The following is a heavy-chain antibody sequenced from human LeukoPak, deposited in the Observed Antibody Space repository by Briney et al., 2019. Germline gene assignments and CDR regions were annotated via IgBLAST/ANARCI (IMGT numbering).Heavy chain of an antibody. CDR2: IKSKTDGGTT. J-gene: IGHJ4*02. D-gene: IGHD6-13*01. CDR3: TTERYSSSWYYVGY. Sequence: PGGSLRVSCAASGFTFSNAWMSWVRQAPGKGLEWVGRIKSKTDGGTTDYAAPVKGRFTISRDDSKNTLYLQMNSLKTEDTAVYYCTTERYSSSWYYVGYWGQGTLVTVSS. CDR1: GFTFSNAW. V-gene: IGHV3-15*01.